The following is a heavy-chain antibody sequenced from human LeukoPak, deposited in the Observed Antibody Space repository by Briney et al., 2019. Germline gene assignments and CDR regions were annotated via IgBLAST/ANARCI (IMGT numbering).Heavy chain of an antibody. V-gene: IGHV4-34*01. CDR3: ARGSVLYSSSWFAGY. Sequence: SETLSLTCAVYGGSFSGYYWSWIRQPPGKGLEWIGEINHSGSTNYNPSLKSRVTISVDTSKNQFSLKLSSVTAADTAVYYCARGSVLYSSSWFAGYWGREPWSPSPQ. CDR1: GGSFSGYY. J-gene: IGHJ4*02. D-gene: IGHD6-13*01. CDR2: INHSGST.